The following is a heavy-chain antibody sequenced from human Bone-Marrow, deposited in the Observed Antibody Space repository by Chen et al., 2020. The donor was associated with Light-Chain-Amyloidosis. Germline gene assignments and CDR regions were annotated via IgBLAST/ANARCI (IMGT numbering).Heavy chain of an antibody. D-gene: IGHD5-18*01. Sequence: EVQLVESGGGLIQPGGSLRLSCAASGFTVISNYMSWVRQAPGKGLEWVSVIYSGGSTYYADSVKGRFTISRDNSKNTLYLQMNSLRAEDTAVYYCARPDTAMVTGYYYYGMDVWGQGTTVTVSS. CDR1: GFTVISNY. CDR3: ARPDTAMVTGYYYYGMDV. V-gene: IGHV3-53*01. CDR2: IYSGGST. J-gene: IGHJ6*02.